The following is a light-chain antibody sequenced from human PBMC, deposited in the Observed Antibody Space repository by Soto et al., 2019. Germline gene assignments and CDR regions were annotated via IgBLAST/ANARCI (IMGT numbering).Light chain of an antibody. Sequence: EIVLTQSPGTLSLSPGEGATLSCRASQSVSSSYLAWYQQKPGQAPRLLIYGASTRATGIPDRFSGSGSGTDFTLTISRLEPEDFAVYYCQQYTSSPQTFGRGTKVDI. J-gene: IGKJ4*01. CDR3: QQYTSSPQT. V-gene: IGKV3-20*01. CDR2: GAS. CDR1: QSVSSSY.